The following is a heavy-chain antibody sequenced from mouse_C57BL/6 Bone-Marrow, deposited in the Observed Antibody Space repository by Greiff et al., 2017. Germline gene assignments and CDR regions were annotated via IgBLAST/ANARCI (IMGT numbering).Heavy chain of an antibody. J-gene: IGHJ3*01. D-gene: IGHD3-3*01. Sequence: VQGVESGAELARPGASVKLSCKASGYTFTSYGISWVKQRTGQGLEWIGEIYPRSGNTYYNEKFKGKATLTADKSSSTAYMELRSLTSEDSAVYFCARNKGAWFAYWGQGTLVTVSA. CDR1: GYTFTSYG. V-gene: IGHV1-81*01. CDR2: IYPRSGNT. CDR3: ARNKGAWFAY.